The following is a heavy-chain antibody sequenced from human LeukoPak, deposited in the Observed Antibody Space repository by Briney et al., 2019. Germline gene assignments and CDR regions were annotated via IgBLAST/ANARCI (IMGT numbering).Heavy chain of an antibody. CDR1: GYTFTSYY. CDR3: ARLQYSSGWHPTVAFDY. D-gene: IGHD6-19*01. J-gene: IGHJ4*02. CDR2: MNPNSGNT. Sequence: ASVKVSCKASGYTFTSYYMHWVRQATGQGLEWMGWMNPNSGNTGYAQKFQGRVIMTRDTAINTAYMELHSLRSEDTAVYYCARLQYSSGWHPTVAFDYWGQGTLVTVSS. V-gene: IGHV1-8*01.